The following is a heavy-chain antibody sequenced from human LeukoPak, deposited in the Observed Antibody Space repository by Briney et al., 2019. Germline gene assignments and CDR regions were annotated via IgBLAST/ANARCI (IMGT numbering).Heavy chain of an antibody. J-gene: IGHJ4*02. V-gene: IGHV3-11*04. CDR2: ISSSGDTI. Sequence: GGSLRLSCAASGFTFSDYYMSLIRQAPGKGLEGVSYISSSGDTIYYADSVKGRFTVSRDNAKNSLYLQMDSLRAEDTAVYYCAGGSDLGFWGQGTLVTVSS. CDR3: AGGSDLGF. D-gene: IGHD3-10*01. CDR1: GFTFSDYY.